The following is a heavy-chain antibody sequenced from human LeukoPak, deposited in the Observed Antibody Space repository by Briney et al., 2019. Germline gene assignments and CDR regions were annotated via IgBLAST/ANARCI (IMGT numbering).Heavy chain of an antibody. J-gene: IGHJ4*02. CDR3: AKDICGGNCYPHGGY. CDR1: GFTFSNYG. Sequence: GVSLRLSCAASGFTFSNYGMHWVRQAPGKGLEWVAFIPYDGSNKYYADSLQGRLTISRDNSMNTLYLQMSSLRAEDTARYYCAKDICGGNCYPHGGYWGQGTLVTVSS. V-gene: IGHV3-30*02. D-gene: IGHD2-21*01. CDR2: IPYDGSNK.